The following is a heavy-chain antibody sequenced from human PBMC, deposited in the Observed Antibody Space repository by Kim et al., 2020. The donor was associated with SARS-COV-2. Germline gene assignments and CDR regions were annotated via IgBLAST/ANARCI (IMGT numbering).Heavy chain of an antibody. J-gene: IGHJ4*02. CDR1: GFTVSSNY. CDR2: IYSGGST. V-gene: IGHV3-66*01. CDR3: ARSKVATIPFDY. Sequence: GGSLRLSCAASGFTVSSNYMSWVRQAPGKGLEWVSVIYSGGSTYYADSVKGRFTISRDNSKNTLYLQMNSLRAEDTAVYYCARSKVATIPFDYWGQGTLVTVSS. D-gene: IGHD5-12*01.